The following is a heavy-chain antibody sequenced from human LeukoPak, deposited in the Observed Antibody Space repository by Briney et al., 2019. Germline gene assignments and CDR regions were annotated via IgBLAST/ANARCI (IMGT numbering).Heavy chain of an antibody. V-gene: IGHV3-48*03. J-gene: IGHJ6*04. D-gene: IGHD3-10*02. CDR3: PELGITMIGGV. Sequence: PGESLRLSCAASGFTFSSYEMNWVRQAPGKGLEWVSYISSSVSTIYYADSVKGRFTISRDTPNNSLYLQMNSLRADDTAVYYCPELGITMIGGVWGKGTTVTISS. CDR1: GFTFSSYE. CDR2: ISSSVSTI.